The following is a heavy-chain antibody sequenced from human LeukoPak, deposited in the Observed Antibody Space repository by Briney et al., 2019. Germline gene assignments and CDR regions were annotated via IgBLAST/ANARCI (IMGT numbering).Heavy chain of an antibody. V-gene: IGHV4-34*01. CDR2: INHSGST. CDR3: ARDRLGYGMDV. D-gene: IGHD2-8*01. CDR1: GGSFSGYY. J-gene: IGHJ6*03. Sequence: SETLSLTCAVYGGSFSGYYWSWIRQPPGKGLEWIGEINHSGSTNYNPSPKSRVTISVDTSKNQFSLKLSSVTAADTAAYYCARDRLGYGMDVWGKGTTVTISS.